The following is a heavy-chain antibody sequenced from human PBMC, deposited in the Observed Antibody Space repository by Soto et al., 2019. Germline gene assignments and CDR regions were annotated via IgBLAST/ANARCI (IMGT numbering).Heavy chain of an antibody. V-gene: IGHV4-31*02. D-gene: IGHD5-12*01. Sequence: DLEWIGYIYYSGSTYYNPSLKSRVTISVDTSKNQFSLKLSSVTAADTAVYYCARHRLLEMATINPDYFDYWGQGTLVTVSS. J-gene: IGHJ4*02. CDR2: IYYSGST. CDR3: ARHRLLEMATINPDYFDY.